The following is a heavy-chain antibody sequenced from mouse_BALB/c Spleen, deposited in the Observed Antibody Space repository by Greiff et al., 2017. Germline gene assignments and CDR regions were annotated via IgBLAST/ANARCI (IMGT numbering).Heavy chain of an antibody. CDR2: ISSGSSTI. V-gene: IGHV5-17*02. J-gene: IGHJ4*01. CDR3: ARSSYYGSSLYAMDY. Sequence: DVMLVESGGGLVQPGGSRKLSCAASGFTFSSFGMHWVRQAPEKGLEWVAYISSGSSTIYYADTVKGRFTISRDNPKNTLFLQMTSLRSEDTAMYYCARSSYYGSSLYAMDYWGQGTSVTVSS. CDR1: GFTFSSFG. D-gene: IGHD1-1*01.